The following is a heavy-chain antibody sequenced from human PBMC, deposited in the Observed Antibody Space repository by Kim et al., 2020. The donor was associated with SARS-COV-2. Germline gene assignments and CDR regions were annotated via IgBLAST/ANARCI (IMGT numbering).Heavy chain of an antibody. CDR2: IYHSGST. D-gene: IGHD2-15*01. CDR3: ARDRNYCSGGSCYPAGRIDP. J-gene: IGHJ5*02. V-gene: IGHV4-38-2*02. Sequence: SETLSLTCTVSGYSISSGYYWGWIRQPPGKGLEWIGSIYHSGSTYYNPSLKSRVTISVDTSKNLFSLKLSSVTAADTAVYYCARDRNYCSGGSCYPAGRIDPWGQGTLVTVSS. CDR1: GYSISSGYY.